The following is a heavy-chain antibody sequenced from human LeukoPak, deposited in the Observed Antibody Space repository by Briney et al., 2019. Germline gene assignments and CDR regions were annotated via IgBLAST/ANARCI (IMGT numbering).Heavy chain of an antibody. V-gene: IGHV1-2*04. D-gene: IGHD6-13*01. CDR1: GYTFTGYY. CDR2: INPNSGGT. Sequence: ASVKVSCKASGYTFTGYYMHWVRQAPGQGLEWMGWINPNSGGTNYAQKFQGWVAMTRDTSISTAYMELSRLRSDDTAVYYCARASPGYSSSLGFDYWGQGTLVTVSS. J-gene: IGHJ4*02. CDR3: ARASPGYSSSLGFDY.